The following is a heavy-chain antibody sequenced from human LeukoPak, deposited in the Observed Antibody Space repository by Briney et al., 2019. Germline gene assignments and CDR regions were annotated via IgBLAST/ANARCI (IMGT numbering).Heavy chain of an antibody. CDR2: IIPIFGTA. V-gene: IGHV1-69*05. Sequence: SVKVSCKASGGTFSSYAISWVRQAPGQGLEWMGRIIPIFGTANYAQKFQGRVTITTDESPSTAYRELSSLRSEDTAVYYCARDPTPTGCLLGWGQGTLVTVSS. D-gene: IGHD1-14*01. J-gene: IGHJ4*02. CDR3: ARDPTPTGCLLG. CDR1: GGTFSSYA.